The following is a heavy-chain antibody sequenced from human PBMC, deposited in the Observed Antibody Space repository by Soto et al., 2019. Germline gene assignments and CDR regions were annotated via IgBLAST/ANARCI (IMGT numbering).Heavy chain of an antibody. CDR2: IKKDGSEQ. D-gene: IGHD3-10*01. J-gene: IGHJ6*02. V-gene: IGHV3-7*01. CDR3: ASGNYYNGLDV. Sequence: GGSLRLSCAASGFTFSNYWMTWVRQAPGKGLEWVANIKKDGSEQYYVDSVKGRFTVSRDNAKNSVDLQMNSLRPEDTAVYYCASGNYYNGLDVWGQGTTVTVSS. CDR1: GFTFSNYW.